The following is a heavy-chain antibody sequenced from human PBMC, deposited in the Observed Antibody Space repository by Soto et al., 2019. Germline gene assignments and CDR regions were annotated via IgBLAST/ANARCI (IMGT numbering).Heavy chain of an antibody. CDR3: VIGDSSGFPDY. CDR1: ANSFTRYW. V-gene: IGHV5-51*01. D-gene: IGHD3-22*01. Sequence: PGESLKISCKGSANSFTRYWIGWVRQMPGKGLEWMGIIYPGDSDTRNSPSFQGQVAISADKSISTAYLQWNSLKASDTAMYYCVIGDSSGFPDYWGQGTLVTVSS. CDR2: IYPGDSDT. J-gene: IGHJ4*02.